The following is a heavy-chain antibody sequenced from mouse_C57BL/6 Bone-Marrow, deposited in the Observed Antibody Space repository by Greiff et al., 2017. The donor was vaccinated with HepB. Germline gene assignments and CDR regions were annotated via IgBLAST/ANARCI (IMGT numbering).Heavy chain of an antibody. CDR2: IYPGSGNT. Sequence: QVQLQQSGPELVKPGASVKISCKASGYSFTCYYIHWVKQRPGQGLEWIGWIYPGSGNTKYNEKFKGKATLTADTSSSTAYMQLSSLTSEDSAVYYCASRDYGWFAYWGQGTLVTVSA. CDR3: ASRDYGWFAY. CDR1: GYSFTCYY. V-gene: IGHV1-66*01. D-gene: IGHD2-4*01. J-gene: IGHJ3*01.